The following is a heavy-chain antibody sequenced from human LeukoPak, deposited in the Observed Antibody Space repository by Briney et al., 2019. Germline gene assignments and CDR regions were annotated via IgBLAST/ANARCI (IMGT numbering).Heavy chain of an antibody. Sequence: SDTLSLTCTVSGDSIVDYYWGWVRQPPGKGLEWIGTFYHTGSTYYNPSLNSRVTISVDTSKNLLSLELTSVTAADTAVYYCARGGVRGIILAFNWFDPWGQGTLVTVSS. CDR1: GDSIVDYY. V-gene: IGHV4-38-2*02. CDR3: ARGGVRGIILAFNWFDP. D-gene: IGHD3-10*01. CDR2: FYHTGST. J-gene: IGHJ5*02.